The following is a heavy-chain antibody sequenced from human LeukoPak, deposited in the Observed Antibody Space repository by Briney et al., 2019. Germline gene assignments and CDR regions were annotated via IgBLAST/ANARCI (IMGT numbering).Heavy chain of an antibody. J-gene: IGHJ6*04. V-gene: IGHV3-7*03. CDR2: IKQDGSEK. CDR3: ARKMDV. Sequence: PKKGLEWVANIKQDGSEKYYVASVKGRFTISRDNAKNSLYLQMNSLRAEDTAVYYWARKMDVWGKGTTVTVSS. D-gene: IGHD1-14*01.